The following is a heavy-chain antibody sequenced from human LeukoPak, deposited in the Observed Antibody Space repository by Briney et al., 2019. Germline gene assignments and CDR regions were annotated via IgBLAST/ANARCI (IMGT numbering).Heavy chain of an antibody. CDR1: GLGFKGYS. Sequence: PGGSLRLSCTSSGLGFKGYSFNWVRQAPGKGLEWVSSISSSSTYISYTNSVRGRFIISRDNANTSLYLQMTDLRVGDTAVYYCARADSYCSSNSCHLYYMDVWGKGTTVTVSS. D-gene: IGHD2-2*01. CDR3: ARADSYCSSNSCHLYYMDV. J-gene: IGHJ6*03. CDR2: ISSSSTYI. V-gene: IGHV3-21*01.